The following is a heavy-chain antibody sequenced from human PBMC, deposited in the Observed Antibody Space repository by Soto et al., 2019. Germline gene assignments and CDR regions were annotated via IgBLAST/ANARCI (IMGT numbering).Heavy chain of an antibody. CDR1: GGSISSSSYY. J-gene: IGHJ4*02. Sequence: SDTLSLTCTVPGGSISSSSYYWGWIRQPTGKGLEWIGSIYYSGSTYYNPSLKSRVAISVDTSKNQFSLKLSSVTAADTAVYYCARQGPHGANWVRYFDSWGQGNLVTVSS. CDR3: ARQGPHGANWVRYFDS. D-gene: IGHD7-27*01. CDR2: IYYSGST. V-gene: IGHV4-39*01.